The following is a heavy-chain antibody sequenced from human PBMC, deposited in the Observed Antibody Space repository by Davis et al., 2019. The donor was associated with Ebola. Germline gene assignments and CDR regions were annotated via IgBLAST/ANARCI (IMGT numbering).Heavy chain of an antibody. J-gene: IGHJ4*02. CDR3: ARGLTYYYDSSCYY. V-gene: IGHV4-34*01. CDR2: INHSGST. CDR1: GGGGSGYY. Sequence: GSLRLSCAVYGGGGSGYYWSWIRQPPGKGLEWIGEINHSGSTKYNPSLKSRVSISVDRSKNQFSLKLRSVTAADTAVYYCARGLTYYYDSSCYYWGQGTLVPLSS. D-gene: IGHD3-22*01.